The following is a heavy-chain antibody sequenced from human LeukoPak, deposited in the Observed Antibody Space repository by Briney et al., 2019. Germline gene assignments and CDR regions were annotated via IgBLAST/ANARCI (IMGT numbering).Heavy chain of an antibody. CDR3: AKADTVMVRRYYFDY. Sequence: PGGSLRPSCRTSGFTFSNFAMSWVRQAPGKGLEWVSVISGSGGSIYYSDSVKGRFTISRDNSKSTLYLQINSLRAEGTAVYYCAKADTVMVRRYYFDYWGQGALVTVSS. CDR1: GFTFSNFA. V-gene: IGHV3-23*01. J-gene: IGHJ4*02. D-gene: IGHD5-18*01. CDR2: ISGSGGSI.